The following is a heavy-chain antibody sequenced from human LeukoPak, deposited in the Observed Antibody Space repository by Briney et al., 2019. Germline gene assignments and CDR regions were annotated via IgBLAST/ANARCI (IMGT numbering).Heavy chain of an antibody. J-gene: IGHJ4*02. D-gene: IGHD3-16*02. CDR3: ARSHDHLWGNYPDY. Sequence: SETLSLTCDVSGGSIDSTNWWNWVRQPPGKGLEWIGEIHHNGRINYNPSLKSRVTLSVDKSKNQFSLRLNSVTAADTAMYYCARSHDHLWGNYPDYWGQGTLVTVSS. V-gene: IGHV4/OR15-8*01. CDR2: IHHNGRI. CDR1: GGSIDSTNW.